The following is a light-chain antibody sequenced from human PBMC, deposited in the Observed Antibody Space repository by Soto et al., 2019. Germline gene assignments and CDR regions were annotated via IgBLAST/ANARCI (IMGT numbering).Light chain of an antibody. CDR3: CSYAGGYLVI. J-gene: IGLJ2*01. Sequence: QSALTQPRSVSGSPGQSVTISCTGTSGDVGAYNYVSWYQQHPGKAPKLILYDVTKRPSWVPDRFSGSKSGNTASLTISGLQAEDEADYYCCSYAGGYLVILGGGTKVTVL. CDR2: DVT. V-gene: IGLV2-11*01. CDR1: SGDVGAYNY.